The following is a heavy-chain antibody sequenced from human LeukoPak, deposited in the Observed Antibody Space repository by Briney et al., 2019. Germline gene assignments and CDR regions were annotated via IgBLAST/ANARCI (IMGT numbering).Heavy chain of an antibody. Sequence: PGGSLRLSCAAYGFTFSTYWMTWVRQAPGKGLEWVANIKQDGSKKYYVDSVKGRFTISRDNAKNSLYLQMNSLRDEDTAVYYCALGVTTVNAFDIWGQGTMVTVSS. CDR3: ALGVTTVNAFDI. J-gene: IGHJ3*02. CDR2: IKQDGSKK. V-gene: IGHV3-7*01. D-gene: IGHD4-17*01. CDR1: GFTFSTYW.